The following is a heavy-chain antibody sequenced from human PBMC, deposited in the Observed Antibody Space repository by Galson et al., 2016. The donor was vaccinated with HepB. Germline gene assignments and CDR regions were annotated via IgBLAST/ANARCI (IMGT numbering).Heavy chain of an antibody. D-gene: IGHD3-22*01. CDR1: GYSFTSYW. CDR2: VDPSDSYT. V-gene: IGHV5-10-1*01. J-gene: IGHJ2*01. Sequence: QSGAEVKKPGESLRISCKGSGYSFTSYWINWVRQMPGKGLEWMGRVDPSDSYTNYSPSFQGHVTISADKSISIASLQWSSLTASGTAMYYCARRPLNSDGSGYYYDYWYFDRWGRGTLVTVSS. CDR3: ARRPLNSDGSGYYYDYWYFDR.